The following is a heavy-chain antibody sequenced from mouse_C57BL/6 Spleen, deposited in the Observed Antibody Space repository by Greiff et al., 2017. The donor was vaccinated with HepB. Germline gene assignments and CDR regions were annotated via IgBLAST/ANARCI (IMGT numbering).Heavy chain of an antibody. Sequence: VQLQQSGAELAKPGASVKLSCKASGYTFTSYWMHWVKQRPGQGLEWIGYINPSSGYTKYNQKFKDKATLTADKSSSTAYMQLSSLTYEDSAVYYCARSDPLLLRPYAGRIDYWGQGTTLTVSS. J-gene: IGHJ2*01. D-gene: IGHD1-1*01. V-gene: IGHV1-7*01. CDR3: ARSDPLLLRPYAGRIDY. CDR2: INPSSGYT. CDR1: GYTFTSYW.